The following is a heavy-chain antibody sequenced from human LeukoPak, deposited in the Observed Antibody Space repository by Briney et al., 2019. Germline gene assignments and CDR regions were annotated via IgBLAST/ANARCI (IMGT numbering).Heavy chain of an antibody. Sequence: GASVKVSCKASGYTFTGYYMHWVRQAPGQPLEWMGWINPNSGGTNYAQKFQGRVTMTRDTSISTAYMELSRLRSDDTAVYYCARSPYQLLWPFDYWGQGTLVTVSS. D-gene: IGHD2-2*01. V-gene: IGHV1-2*02. CDR3: ARSPYQLLWPFDY. J-gene: IGHJ4*02. CDR2: INPNSGGT. CDR1: GYTFTGYY.